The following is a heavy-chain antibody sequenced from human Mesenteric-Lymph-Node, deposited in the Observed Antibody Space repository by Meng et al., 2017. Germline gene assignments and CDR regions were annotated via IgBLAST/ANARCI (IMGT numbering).Heavy chain of an antibody. CDR3: ARRSGSYFLSGFAN. CDR1: GFTFSDYY. V-gene: IGHV4-59*01. Sequence: ESLKISCAASGFTFSDYYMTWIRQPPGKGLEWIGFIHSSGNTNHNPSLKSRVTISVDTSKNQFSLKLTSVTAADTAVYYCARRSGSYFLSGFANWGQGTLVTVSS. J-gene: IGHJ4*02. D-gene: IGHD1-26*01. CDR2: IHSSGNT.